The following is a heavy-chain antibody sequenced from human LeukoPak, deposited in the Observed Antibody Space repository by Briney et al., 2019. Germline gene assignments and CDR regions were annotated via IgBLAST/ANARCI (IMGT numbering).Heavy chain of an antibody. V-gene: IGHV3-7*01. Sequence: PSETLSLTCTVSGGSISSSVYYWGWIRQAPGKGLEWVANINEDGSNKWHLGSVKGRFTVSRDNARNSLYLQMNSLRVEDTAVYYCTRVIVAVPGYFDYFDFWGQGVLVTVSS. CDR3: TRVIVAVPGYFDYFDF. J-gene: IGHJ4*02. CDR2: INEDGSNK. CDR1: GGSISSSVYY. D-gene: IGHD6-19*01.